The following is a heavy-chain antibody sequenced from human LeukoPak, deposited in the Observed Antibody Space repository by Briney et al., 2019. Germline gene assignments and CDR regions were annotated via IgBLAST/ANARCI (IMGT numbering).Heavy chain of an antibody. CDR1: GYIFTDYA. D-gene: IGHD2-15*01. V-gene: IGHV1-3*01. J-gene: IGHJ6*03. CDR3: ARGRGTSGSNRDFYYYYYMDV. CDR2: MNAGNGNT. Sequence: ASVKVSCKASGYIFTDYAIHLVRQAPGQRPECMEWMNAGNGNTKYSQKFQRRITLIRDTSAATAYMELSSLRHDDLAVYYCARGRGTSGSNRDFYYYYYMDVWGKGTTVTVSS.